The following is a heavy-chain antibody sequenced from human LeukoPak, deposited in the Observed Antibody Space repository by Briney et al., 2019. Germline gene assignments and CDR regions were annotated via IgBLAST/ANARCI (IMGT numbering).Heavy chain of an antibody. V-gene: IGHV4-34*01. CDR3: ARGSVLLWFGELLSPQSFDY. D-gene: IGHD3-10*01. J-gene: IGHJ4*02. CDR1: GGSFSGYY. CDR2: INHSGST. Sequence: IPSETLSLTCAVYGGSFSGYYWSWIRQPPGKGLEWIGEINHSGSTNYNPSLKSRVTISVDTSKNQFSLKLSSVTAADTAVYYCARGSVLLWFGELLSPQSFDYWGQGTLVTVSS.